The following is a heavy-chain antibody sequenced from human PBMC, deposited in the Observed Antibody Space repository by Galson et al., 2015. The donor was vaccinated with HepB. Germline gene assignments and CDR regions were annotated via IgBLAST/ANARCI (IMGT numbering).Heavy chain of an antibody. CDR2: ISGSGGST. J-gene: IGHJ1*01. CDR3: AKDPTSPPTHLIQH. CDR1: GFTFSSYA. V-gene: IGHV3-23*01. Sequence: LRLSCAASGFTFSSYAMSWVRQAPGKGLEWVSAISGSGGSTYYADSVKGRFTISRDNSKNTLYLQMNSLRAEDTAVYYCAKDPTSPPTHLIQHWGQGTLVTVSS.